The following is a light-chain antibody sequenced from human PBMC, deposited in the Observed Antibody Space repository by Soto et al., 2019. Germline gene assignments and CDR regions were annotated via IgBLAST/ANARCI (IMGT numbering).Light chain of an antibody. CDR1: QGIRND. J-gene: IGKJ4*01. Sequence: AIQMTQSPSSLSASVGDRVTITCRASQGIRNDLGWYQQKPGRAPKLLIYAATTLQSGVPSRFSGSGSGTDFTLTISSLQPEDFATYYCLQDYNYPLTFGGGTKVEIK. CDR2: AAT. CDR3: LQDYNYPLT. V-gene: IGKV1-6*01.